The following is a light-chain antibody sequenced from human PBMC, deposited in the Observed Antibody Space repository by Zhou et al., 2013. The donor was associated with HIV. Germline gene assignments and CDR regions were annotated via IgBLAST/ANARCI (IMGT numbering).Light chain of an antibody. V-gene: IGKV1-39*01. CDR2: AAS. CDR3: QQSYSTPGT. Sequence: DIQMTQSPSSLSASVGDRVTITCRASQSISSSLNWYQQKPGKAPKLLISAASSLQSGVPSRFSGSGSGTDFTLTIRSLQPEDFATYYCQQSYSTPGTFGQGTKVEIK. J-gene: IGKJ1*01. CDR1: QSISSS.